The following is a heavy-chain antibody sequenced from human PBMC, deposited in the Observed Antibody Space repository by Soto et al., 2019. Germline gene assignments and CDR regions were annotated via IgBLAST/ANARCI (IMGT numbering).Heavy chain of an antibody. V-gene: IGHV2-5*02. Sequence: QITLKESGPTLVKPTQTLTLTCTFSGFSLSTTAVSVGWIRQPPGKALEWLALIYWDDDKRYSPSLKNTLTIRKNTSKDKFVLTMNNLDPGVTAKYFCSHVLGYCGGGTCYHTVYYIDFWGEGTTVTVSS. D-gene: IGHD2-15*01. CDR2: IYWDDDK. CDR1: GFSLSTTAVS. CDR3: SHVLGYCGGGTCYHTVYYIDF. J-gene: IGHJ6*03.